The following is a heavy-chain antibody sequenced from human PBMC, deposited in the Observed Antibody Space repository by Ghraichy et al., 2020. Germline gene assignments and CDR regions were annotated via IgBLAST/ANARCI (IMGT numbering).Heavy chain of an antibody. D-gene: IGHD6-19*01. CDR3: ARRPSSYTSGWDFDS. CDR1: GFTFSSYS. V-gene: IGHV3-48*02. CDR2: ISESGGSI. J-gene: IGHJ4*02. Sequence: GGSLRLSFVASGFTFSSYSMNWVRQAPGKGLEWVSYISESGGSIYYADSVKGRFTISRDNAKNSLSLQMNSLRDDDTAVYYCARRPSSYTSGWDFDSWGQGTLVTVSS.